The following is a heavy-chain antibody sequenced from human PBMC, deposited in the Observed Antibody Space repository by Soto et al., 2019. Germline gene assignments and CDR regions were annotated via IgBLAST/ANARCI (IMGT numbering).Heavy chain of an antibody. CDR3: ARDLTGVGCSGGSCYSGNAY. CDR1: GFTFSSDC. Sequence: GGSLRLSCAASGFTFSSDCMNWVRQAPGKGLEWVSSISSSSSYIYYADSVKGRFTISRDNAKNSLYLQMNSLRAEDTAVYYCARDLTGVGCSGGSCYSGNAYWGQGT. J-gene: IGHJ4*02. V-gene: IGHV3-21*01. CDR2: ISSSSSYI. D-gene: IGHD2-15*01.